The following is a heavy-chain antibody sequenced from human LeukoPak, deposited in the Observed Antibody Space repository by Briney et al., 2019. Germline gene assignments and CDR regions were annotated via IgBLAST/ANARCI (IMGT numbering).Heavy chain of an antibody. V-gene: IGHV3-30*19. D-gene: IGHD3-3*01. J-gene: IGHJ3*02. Sequence: PGGSLRLSCATSGFTFSIYGMHWVRQAPGKGLEWVAVLSYDGSNKYYADSVKGRFTISRDNSKNTLYLQMNSLRAEDTAVYCCARAIYDFWTGYPRDAFDIWGQGTMVTVSS. CDR2: LSYDGSNK. CDR1: GFTFSIYG. CDR3: ARAIYDFWTGYPRDAFDI.